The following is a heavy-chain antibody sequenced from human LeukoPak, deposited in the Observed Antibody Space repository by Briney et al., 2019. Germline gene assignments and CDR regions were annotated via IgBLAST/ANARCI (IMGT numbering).Heavy chain of an antibody. J-gene: IGHJ4*02. D-gene: IGHD2-2*01. CDR3: ARVACSSTSCPDY. Sequence: GGSPRLSCAASGFTFSSYAMHWVRQAPGKGLEWVAVISYDGSNKYYADSVKGRFTISRDNSKNTLYLQMNNVRAEDTAIYYCARVACSSTSCPDYWGQGTLVTVSS. V-gene: IGHV3-30*04. CDR2: ISYDGSNK. CDR1: GFTFSSYA.